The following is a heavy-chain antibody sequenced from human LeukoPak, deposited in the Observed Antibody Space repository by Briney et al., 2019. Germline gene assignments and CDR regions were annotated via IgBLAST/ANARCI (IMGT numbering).Heavy chain of an antibody. J-gene: IGHJ4*02. D-gene: IGHD3-22*01. Sequence: PGGSLRLPCAASGFTLSSYSMNWVRQAPGTGLEWLSYISSSSRTIYYADSVKGRFTISRDNAKHSLYLQMNSLRDEDTAVYYCARTRDSSAYYTLDYWGQGTLVTVSS. CDR3: ARTRDSSAYYTLDY. V-gene: IGHV3-48*02. CDR1: GFTLSSYS. CDR2: ISSSSRTI.